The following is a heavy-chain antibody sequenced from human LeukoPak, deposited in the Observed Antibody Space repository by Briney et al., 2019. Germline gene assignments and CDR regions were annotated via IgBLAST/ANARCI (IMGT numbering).Heavy chain of an antibody. Sequence: PSETLSLTCTVSGGSISSSSYYWGWIRQPPGKGLEWIGSIYYSGSTYYNPSLKSRVTISVDTSKNQFSLKLSSVTAADTAVYSCARTAVLRFSAWLPPWFDPWGQRTLVTVSS. CDR2: IYYSGST. J-gene: IGHJ5*02. V-gene: IGHV4-39*07. CDR1: GGSISSSSYY. CDR3: ARTAVLRFSAWLPPWFDP. D-gene: IGHD3-3*01.